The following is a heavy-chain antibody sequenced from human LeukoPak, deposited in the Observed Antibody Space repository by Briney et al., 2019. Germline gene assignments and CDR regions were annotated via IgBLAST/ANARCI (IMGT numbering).Heavy chain of an antibody. Sequence: SSVTVSCRPSGYTFTRHGISWVRQAPGQPLEWTGWISAYNGDTNYAQKLQGRVTMTTDSSTSRAYMELRCLRSDDTAVYYCSIPKNYYDSSGYSYFDYWGQGTLVTVSS. J-gene: IGHJ4*02. CDR3: SIPKNYYDSSGYSYFDY. V-gene: IGHV1-18*01. D-gene: IGHD3-22*01. CDR1: GYTFTRHG. CDR2: ISAYNGDT.